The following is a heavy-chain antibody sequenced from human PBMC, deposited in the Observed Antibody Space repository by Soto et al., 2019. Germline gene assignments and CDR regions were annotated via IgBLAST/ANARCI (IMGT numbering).Heavy chain of an antibody. CDR2: INAGNGNT. Sequence: QRLEWMGWINAGNGNTKYSQKLQGRVTMTTDTSTSTAYMELRSLRSDDTAVYYCARGTGGNWAAFDIWGQGTMVTVS. D-gene: IGHD1-1*01. V-gene: IGHV1-18*01. CDR3: ARGTGGNWAAFDI. J-gene: IGHJ3*02.